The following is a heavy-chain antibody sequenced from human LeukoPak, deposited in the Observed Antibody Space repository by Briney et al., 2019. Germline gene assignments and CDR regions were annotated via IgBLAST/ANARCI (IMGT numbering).Heavy chain of an antibody. CDR2: IRYDRSNK. CDR3: AILLPNYYGSGSTD. V-gene: IGHV3-30*02. J-gene: IGHJ4*02. D-gene: IGHD3-10*01. Sequence: GGSLRLSCAASGFTFSSYGMHWVRQAPGKGLEGVAFIRYDRSNKYYADSVKGRFTISRDSSKNTLYLQMNSLRAEDTAVYYCAILLPNYYGSGSTDWGQGTLVTVSS. CDR1: GFTFSSYG.